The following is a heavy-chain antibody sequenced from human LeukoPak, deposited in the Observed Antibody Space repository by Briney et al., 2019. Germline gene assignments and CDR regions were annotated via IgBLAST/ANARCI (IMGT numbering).Heavy chain of an antibody. CDR1: GGSISSYY. J-gene: IGHJ4*02. D-gene: IGHD3-16*02. V-gene: IGHV4-59*12. CDR2: IYYSGST. CDR3: ARGRMNYDYVWGSYRSNYYFDY. Sequence: LETLSLTCTVSGGSISSYYWSWIRQPPGKGLEWIGYIYYSGSTNYNPSLKSRVTISVDTSKNQFSLKLSSVTAADTAVYYCARGRMNYDYVWGSYRSNYYFDYWGQGTLVTVSS.